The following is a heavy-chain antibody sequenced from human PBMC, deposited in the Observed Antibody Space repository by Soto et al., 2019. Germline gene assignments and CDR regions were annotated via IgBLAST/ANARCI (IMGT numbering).Heavy chain of an antibody. CDR1: GGSVSSGSYY. CDR2: IYYSGST. V-gene: IGHV4-61*01. CDR3: ARDSNDAFDI. J-gene: IGHJ3*02. Sequence: QVQLQESGPGLVKPSETLSLTCTVSGGSVSSGSYYWSWIRQPPGKGLEWIGYIYYSGSTNYHPSLKSRVTISVDTSKNQFSLKLSSVTAADTAVYYCARDSNDAFDIWGQGTMVTVSS.